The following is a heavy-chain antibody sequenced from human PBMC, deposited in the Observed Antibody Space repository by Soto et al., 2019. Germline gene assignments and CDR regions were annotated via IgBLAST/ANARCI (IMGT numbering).Heavy chain of an antibody. CDR3: ARVNDFRGASYYYGMDV. Sequence: QVQLQESGPGLVKPSGSLSLTGAVSGASISSSNWWSWVRLPPGKGLEWIGEIYHSGSTNYNPSLKSGVTISVDKSKNQFSLKVSSVTAADTAVYYCARVNDFRGASYYYGMDVWGQGTTVTVSS. CDR1: GASISSSNW. J-gene: IGHJ6*02. V-gene: IGHV4-4*02. D-gene: IGHD3-3*01. CDR2: IYHSGST.